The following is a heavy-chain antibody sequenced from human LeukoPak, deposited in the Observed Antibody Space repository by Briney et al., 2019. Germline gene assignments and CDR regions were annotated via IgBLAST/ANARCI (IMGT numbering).Heavy chain of an antibody. J-gene: IGHJ4*02. CDR3: ARSSYYSDEYFDY. CDR1: GFTFGAYW. Sequence: PGGSLRPSCAALGFTFGAYWMNWFGKAPGKGREWLANIKQDGSEKYYVDSVKGRFTISRDNAKNSLYLQMNSLRAEDTAVFYCARSSYYSDEYFDYWGQGTLVTVSS. V-gene: IGHV3-7*01. D-gene: IGHD3-22*01. CDR2: IKQDGSEK.